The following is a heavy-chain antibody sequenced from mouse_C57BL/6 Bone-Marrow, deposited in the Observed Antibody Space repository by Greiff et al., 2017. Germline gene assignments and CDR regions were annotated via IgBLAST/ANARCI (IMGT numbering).Heavy chain of an antibody. Sequence: VQLQQSGPELVKPGASVKISCKASGYAFSSSWMNWVKQRPGKGLEWIGRIYPGDGDTNYNGKFKGKATLTADKSSSTAYMQLSSLTSEDSAVYFCARSGPLATAFDVWGTETTVTVSS. CDR1: GYAFSSSW. CDR2: IYPGDGDT. CDR3: ARSGPLATAFDV. D-gene: IGHD1-1*01. V-gene: IGHV1-82*01. J-gene: IGHJ1*03.